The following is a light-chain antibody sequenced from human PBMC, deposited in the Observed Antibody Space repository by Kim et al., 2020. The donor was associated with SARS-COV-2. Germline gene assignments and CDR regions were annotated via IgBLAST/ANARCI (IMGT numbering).Light chain of an antibody. CDR1: EAISDY. Sequence: SASGGDTVTITCRASEAISDYLAWYQQKPGKAPNLLSYSASTLQSGVPSRFSGSGSRTQCTLTISSLQPEDFATYYCQHLNTYPSFGPGTRLEIK. V-gene: IGKV1-9*01. CDR3: QHLNTYPS. CDR2: SAS. J-gene: IGKJ5*01.